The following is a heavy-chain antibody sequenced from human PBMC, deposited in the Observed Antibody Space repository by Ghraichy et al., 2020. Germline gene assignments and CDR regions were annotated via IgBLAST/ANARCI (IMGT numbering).Heavy chain of an antibody. D-gene: IGHD3-10*01. CDR1: GFTFSSYA. CDR3: AKVFTSSGSWSLDP. CDR2: ISGSGGST. V-gene: IGHV3-23*01. Sequence: GGSLRLSCAASGFTFSSYAMSWVRQAPGKGLEWVSAISGSGGSTYYADSVKGRFTISRDNSKNTLYLQMNSLRAEDTAVYYCAKVFTSSGSWSLDPWGQGTLVTVSS. J-gene: IGHJ5*02.